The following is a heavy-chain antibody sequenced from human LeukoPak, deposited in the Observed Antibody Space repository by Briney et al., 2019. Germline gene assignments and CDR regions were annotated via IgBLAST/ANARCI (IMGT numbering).Heavy chain of an antibody. Sequence: GGSLRLSCAASGFTDSSNHMSWVRQAPGKGLEWVSGISWNSGSIGYADSVKGRFTISRDNAKNSLYLQMNSLRAEDTALYYCAKVGCSSTSCYDFDYWGQGTLVTVSS. V-gene: IGHV3-9*01. CDR3: AKVGCSSTSCYDFDY. D-gene: IGHD2-2*01. J-gene: IGHJ4*02. CDR1: GFTDSSNH. CDR2: ISWNSGSI.